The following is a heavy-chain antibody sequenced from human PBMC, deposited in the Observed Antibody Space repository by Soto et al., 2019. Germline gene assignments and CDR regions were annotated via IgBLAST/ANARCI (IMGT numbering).Heavy chain of an antibody. CDR3: AKGMGSSTLRIDY. CDR2: NSGSGGNT. CDR1: GFTFSSYA. V-gene: IGHV3-23*01. J-gene: IGHJ4*02. D-gene: IGHD3-10*01. Sequence: GGSLRLSCAASGFTFSSYAMSWVRQAPGKGLEWVSANSGSGGNTYYADYVKGRFTISRDNSKNTLYLQMNSLRAEDTAVYYCAKGMGSSTLRIDYWGQGTLVTVSS.